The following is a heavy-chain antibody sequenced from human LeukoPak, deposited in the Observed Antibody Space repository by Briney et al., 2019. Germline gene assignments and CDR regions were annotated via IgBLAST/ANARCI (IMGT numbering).Heavy chain of an antibody. Sequence: SETLSLTCAVYGGSFSGHYWTWIRQAPGKGLEWIGESTHTGSTNYNPSLKSRVTISVDTSKNQFSLKLTSVSSADTAVYHCARGRTGAAALDFWGPGTLVTVSS. CDR1: GGSFSGHY. D-gene: IGHD2-2*01. V-gene: IGHV4-34*01. CDR3: ARGRTGAAALDF. CDR2: STHTGST. J-gene: IGHJ4*02.